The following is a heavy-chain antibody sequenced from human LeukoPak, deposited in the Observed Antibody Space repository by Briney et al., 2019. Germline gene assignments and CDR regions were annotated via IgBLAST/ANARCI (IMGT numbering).Heavy chain of an antibody. J-gene: IGHJ4*02. CDR2: IFPGDSNT. V-gene: IGHV5-51*01. CDR3: AREQQLVLFDY. Sequence: GESLKISCQGSGYNFDNYWIAWVRQMPGKGLEWMGIIFPGDSNTRYSPSFQGQVTISADKSINTAYLQWSSLKASDTAIYYCAREQQLVLFDYWGQGALVTVSS. CDR1: GYNFDNYW. D-gene: IGHD1-1*01.